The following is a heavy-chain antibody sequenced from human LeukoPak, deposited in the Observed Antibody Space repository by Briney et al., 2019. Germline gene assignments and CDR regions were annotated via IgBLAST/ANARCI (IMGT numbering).Heavy chain of an antibody. CDR2: ISYDGSNK. CDR3: AKAPRFAWLSEH. D-gene: IGHD3-9*01. Sequence: GGSLRLSCAASGFTFSSYGMHWVRQAPGKGLEWVAVISYDGSNKYYADTVKGRFTISRDNSKNTLYLQMNSLRAEDTAVYYCAKAPRFAWLSEHCGQGTLVTVSS. J-gene: IGHJ1*01. CDR1: GFTFSSYG. V-gene: IGHV3-30*18.